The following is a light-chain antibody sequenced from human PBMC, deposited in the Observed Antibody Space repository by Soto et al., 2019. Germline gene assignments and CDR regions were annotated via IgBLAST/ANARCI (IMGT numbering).Light chain of an antibody. CDR1: SSDVGDYNY. CDR2: EVN. Sequence: QSVLTQPASVSASPGQSITISCTGTSSDVGDYNYVSWYQQHPGKAPELMIYEVNNRPSGVSNRFSGSKSGNTASLTISGLQPEDEADYYCLSYTSANTRVFGGGTKVTVL. CDR3: LSYTSANTRV. J-gene: IGLJ3*02. V-gene: IGLV2-14*01.